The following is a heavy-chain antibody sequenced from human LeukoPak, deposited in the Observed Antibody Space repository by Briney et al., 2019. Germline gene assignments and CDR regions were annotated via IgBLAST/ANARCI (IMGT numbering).Heavy chain of an antibody. CDR1: GYTFTNYD. J-gene: IGHJ4*02. Sequence: ASVKVSCKASGYTFTNYDIMWVRQATGQGPEWMGWMNSNTGNTGSAQKFPGRVTMTRDTSINTAYMELHSLTSEDTAVYYCARGRGGTVVQGYLDYWGEGTLVTVSS. D-gene: IGHD3-22*01. CDR3: ARGRGGTVVQGYLDY. V-gene: IGHV1-8*01. CDR2: MNSNTGNT.